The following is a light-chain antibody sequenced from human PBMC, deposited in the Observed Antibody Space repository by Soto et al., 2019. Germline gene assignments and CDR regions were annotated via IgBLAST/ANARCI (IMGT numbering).Light chain of an antibody. CDR3: ASYVSSSSVFV. Sequence: QLVLTQPASVSGSPGQSITISCTGSSSDVGSYDYVSWYQHHPGKAPKLLIYDVTTRPSGISHRFSGSKSGHTASLTISGLQAEDGVDYYCASYVSSSSVFVFGPGTKLTVL. J-gene: IGLJ1*01. CDR2: DVT. V-gene: IGLV2-14*03. CDR1: SSDVGSYDY.